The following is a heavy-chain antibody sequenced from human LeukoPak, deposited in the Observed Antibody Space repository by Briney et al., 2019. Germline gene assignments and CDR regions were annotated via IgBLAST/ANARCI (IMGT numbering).Heavy chain of an antibody. J-gene: IGHJ6*02. V-gene: IGHV3-23*01. CDR3: TYSSSLPVHGLGMDV. D-gene: IGHD6-13*01. CDR2: ISGSGGST. Sequence: GASLRLSCAASGFTFSSYAMSWVRQAPGKGLEWVSAISGSGGSTYYADSVKGRFTISRDNSKNTLYLQMNSLRAEDTAVYYCTYSSSLPVHGLGMDVWGQGTTVTVSS. CDR1: GFTFSSYA.